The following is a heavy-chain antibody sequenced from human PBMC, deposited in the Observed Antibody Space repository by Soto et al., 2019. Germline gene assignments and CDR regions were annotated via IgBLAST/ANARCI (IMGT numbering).Heavy chain of an antibody. CDR1: GFTVSSNY. Sequence: GGSLRLSCAASGFTVSSNYMSWVRQAPGKGLEWVSVIYSDGSTYYADSVKGRFTVSRDNSKNTLYLQMNSLRAEDTAVYYCARVPSSSGRAHFDYWGQGTLVTVSS. D-gene: IGHD2-15*01. V-gene: IGHV3-53*05. CDR2: IYSDGST. CDR3: ARVPSSSGRAHFDY. J-gene: IGHJ4*02.